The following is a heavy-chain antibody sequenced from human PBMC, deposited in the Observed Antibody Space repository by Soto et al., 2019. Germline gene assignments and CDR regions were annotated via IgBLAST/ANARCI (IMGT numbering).Heavy chain of an antibody. D-gene: IGHD2-21*02. CDR3: VAELYSGGGCCSFDF. J-gene: IGHJ3*01. V-gene: IGHV1-58*01. CDR2: IIVASGRT. Sequence: SVKVSCKTSGFTFTNSAVQWVRQARGQRLEWIGWIIVASGRTNYAREVQERVTISRDTSTATAYMELSGLRSEDTAVYYCVAELYSGGGCCSFDFWGQGXMVTV. CDR1: GFTFTNSA.